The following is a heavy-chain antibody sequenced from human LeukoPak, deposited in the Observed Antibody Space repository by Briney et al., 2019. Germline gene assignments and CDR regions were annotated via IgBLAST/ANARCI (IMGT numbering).Heavy chain of an antibody. CDR2: IYHSGST. CDR3: ARDRGLPAAAYWYFDL. D-gene: IGHD2-2*01. Sequence: PSETLSLTCAVSGGSISSSNWWSWVRQPPGKGLEWIGEIYHSGSTNYNPSLKSRVTISVDKSKNQFSLKLSSVTAADTAVYYCARDRGLPAAAYWYFDLWGRGTLVAVSS. V-gene: IGHV4-4*02. J-gene: IGHJ2*01. CDR1: GGSISSSNW.